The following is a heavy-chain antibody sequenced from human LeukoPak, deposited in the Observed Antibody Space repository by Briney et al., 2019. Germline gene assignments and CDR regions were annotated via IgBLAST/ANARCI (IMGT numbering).Heavy chain of an antibody. J-gene: IGHJ3*02. CDR3: AREGARWEPSFSAFDI. Sequence: SETLSLTCTVSGGSINSYYLNWIRQPPGKGLEWIGYIYYSGSTNYNPSLKSRVTISVDTSKNQFSLKLSSVTAADTAVYYCAREGARWEPSFSAFDIWGQGTMVTVSS. V-gene: IGHV4-59*01. D-gene: IGHD1-26*01. CDR1: GGSINSYY. CDR2: IYYSGST.